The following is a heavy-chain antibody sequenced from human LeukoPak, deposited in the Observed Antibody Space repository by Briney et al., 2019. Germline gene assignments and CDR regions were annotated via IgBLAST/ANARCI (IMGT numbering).Heavy chain of an antibody. V-gene: IGHV3-23*01. CDR3: AKALAVAGMEYYFDY. J-gene: IGHJ4*02. D-gene: IGHD6-19*01. CDR1: GFTFSSYA. Sequence: GGSLRLSCAASGFTFSSYAMSWVRRAPGKGLEWVSAISGSGGSTYYADSVKGRFTISRDNSKNTLYQQMNSLRAEDTAVYYCAKALAVAGMEYYFDYWGQGTLVTVSS. CDR2: ISGSGGST.